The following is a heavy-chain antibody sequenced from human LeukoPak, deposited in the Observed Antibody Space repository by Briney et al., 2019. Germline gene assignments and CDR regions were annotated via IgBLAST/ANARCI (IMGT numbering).Heavy chain of an antibody. CDR1: GCSIRSFY. V-gene: IGHV4-59*01. D-gene: IGHD6-19*01. CDR3: ARAGRIPVTGTIGGFDY. J-gene: IGHJ4*02. CDR2: ISDGGST. Sequence: SETLSLTCTVSGCSIRSFYWSWLRQAPGKGLEGFGYISDGGSTSYHQSLESGVIITVTASKNEFFLKLRSVTAADTGVYYCARAGRIPVTGTIGGFDYWGQGTLVTVSS.